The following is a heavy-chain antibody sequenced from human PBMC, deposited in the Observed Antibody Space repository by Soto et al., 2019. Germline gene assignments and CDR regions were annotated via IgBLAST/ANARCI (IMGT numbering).Heavy chain of an antibody. J-gene: IGHJ4*02. CDR3: AREDYAGASPRFDY. V-gene: IGHV3-21*01. CDR2: ISSSSSNI. Sequence: EVQLVESGGGLVKPGGSLRLSCAASGFIFSSYTMTWVRQAPGKGLEWVSSISSSSSNIEYADSVNGRFSVSRDNANNSLFLQINSLRAEDTAVYYCAREDYAGASPRFDYWGLGALVTVSS. CDR1: GFIFSSYT. D-gene: IGHD4-17*01.